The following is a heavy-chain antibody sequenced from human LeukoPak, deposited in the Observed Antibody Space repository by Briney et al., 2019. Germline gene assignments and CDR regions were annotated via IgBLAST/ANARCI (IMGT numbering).Heavy chain of an antibody. Sequence: GASVKVSCKASGYTFTCYYMHWVRQAPGQGLEWMGWINPNSGGTNYAQKFQGRVTMTRDTSISTAYMELSRLRSDDTAVYYCARGRSSKSTTQLTWGQGTLVTVSS. V-gene: IGHV1-2*02. CDR1: GYTFTCYY. CDR2: INPNSGGT. J-gene: IGHJ4*02. CDR3: ARGRSSKSTTQLT. D-gene: IGHD1-1*01.